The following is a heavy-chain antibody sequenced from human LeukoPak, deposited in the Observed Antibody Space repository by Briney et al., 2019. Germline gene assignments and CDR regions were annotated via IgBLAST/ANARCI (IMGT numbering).Heavy chain of an antibody. Sequence: SGTLSLTCAVSGGSISSSNWWSWVRQPPGKGLEWIGEIYHSGSTNYNPSLKSRVTISVDKSKNQFSLKLSSVTAADTAVYYCAKKGYAGSGTYSYYFDYWGQGTLVTVSS. V-gene: IGHV4-4*02. CDR3: AKKGYAGSGTYSYYFDY. CDR2: IYHSGST. D-gene: IGHD3-10*01. CDR1: GGSISSSNW. J-gene: IGHJ4*02.